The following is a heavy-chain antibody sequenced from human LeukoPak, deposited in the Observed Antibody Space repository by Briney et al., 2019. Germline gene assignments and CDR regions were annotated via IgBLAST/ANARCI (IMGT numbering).Heavy chain of an antibody. D-gene: IGHD4-17*01. CDR1: GYTFTDYD. J-gene: IGHJ3*02. CDR3: ARGDFGETNTAFDI. V-gene: IGHV1-8*03. Sequence: ASVKVSCKTSGYTFTDYDIHWVRQASGQGLEWMGWINPNSANTNYAQKLQGRVTFTRDTSLGIVYMELSGLTSEDAAVYFCARGDFGETNTAFDIWGQGTLVAVSS. CDR2: INPNSANT.